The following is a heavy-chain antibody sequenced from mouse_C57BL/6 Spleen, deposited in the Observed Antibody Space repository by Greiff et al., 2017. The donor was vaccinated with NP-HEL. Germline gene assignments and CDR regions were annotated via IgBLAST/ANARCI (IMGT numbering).Heavy chain of an antibody. D-gene: IGHD3-1*01. CDR2: IDPSDSYT. Sequence: VQLQQPGAELVKPGASVKLSCKASGYTFTRYWMQWVKQRPGQGLEWIGAIDPSDSYTNYNQKFKGKATLTVDTSSSTAYMQLSSLTSEDSAVYYCARGLLLSQMDYWGQGTSVTVSS. J-gene: IGHJ4*01. V-gene: IGHV1-50*01. CDR3: ARGLLLSQMDY. CDR1: GYTFTRYW.